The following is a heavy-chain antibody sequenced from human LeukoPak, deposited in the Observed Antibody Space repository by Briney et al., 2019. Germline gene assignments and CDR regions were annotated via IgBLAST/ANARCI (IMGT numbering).Heavy chain of an antibody. D-gene: IGHD3-22*01. Sequence: PGGSLRLSCAASGFTFDYACMGWVRQAPAKGLEWVGRIKSKTEGGTTVYAAPVQGRFTISRDDSKNTLYLQINSLKTEDTAVYFCTTEVRDSSGYFYFDNWGQGTLVTVSS. CDR1: GFTFDYAC. CDR3: TTEVRDSSGYFYFDN. J-gene: IGHJ4*02. V-gene: IGHV3-15*01. CDR2: IKSKTEGGTT.